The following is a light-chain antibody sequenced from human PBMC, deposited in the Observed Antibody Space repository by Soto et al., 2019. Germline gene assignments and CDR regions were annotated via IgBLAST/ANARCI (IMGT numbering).Light chain of an antibody. CDR2: DSS. Sequence: DSQMTQSPSPRPASVGERVTIACRASQSISSWLAWYQQKPGRAPKLLIYDSSSLESGVPSRFSGSGSGTEFRLTISTMQPDDFATYYCQQYDSFSVTFGQGTRLEIK. J-gene: IGKJ5*01. CDR1: QSISSW. V-gene: IGKV1-5*01. CDR3: QQYDSFSVT.